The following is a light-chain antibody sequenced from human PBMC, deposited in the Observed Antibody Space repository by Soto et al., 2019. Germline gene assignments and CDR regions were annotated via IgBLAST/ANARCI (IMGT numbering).Light chain of an antibody. J-gene: IGKJ1*01. V-gene: IGKV3-15*01. CDR3: QQYNDNWPT. Sequence: EIVLTQSPGTLSLSPGERATLSFRASQSVSNNYLAWYQQKPGQAPRLLIHGATTRATGIPARFSGSGSGTEFTLTISSLQSEDFAVYYCQQYNDNWPTFGQGTKVDI. CDR1: QSVSNN. CDR2: GAT.